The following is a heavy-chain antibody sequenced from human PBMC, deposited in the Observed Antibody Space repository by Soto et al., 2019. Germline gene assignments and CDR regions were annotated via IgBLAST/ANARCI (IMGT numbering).Heavy chain of an antibody. Sequence: QVQLVESGGGLVKPGGSLRLSCVASGFTFSDYYMNWIRQAPGKGLRWVSSISSSGDTIYYADSVEGRFTISRDNAKNSLYLQMNSLRAEDTAMYYCSKCGSSGWSHMYDTYGMDVWGQGTTVTVSS. CDR1: GFTFSDYY. J-gene: IGHJ6*02. D-gene: IGHD6-19*01. CDR2: ISSSGDTI. CDR3: SKCGSSGWSHMYDTYGMDV. V-gene: IGHV3-11*01.